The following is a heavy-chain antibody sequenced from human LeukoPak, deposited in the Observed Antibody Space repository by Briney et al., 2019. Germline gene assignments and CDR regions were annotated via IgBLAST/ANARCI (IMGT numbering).Heavy chain of an antibody. CDR3: ASLRDYSAFDI. V-gene: IGHV3-74*01. CDR2: INSDGSST. Sequence: AGGSLRLSCAASGFTFSSYWMHWVRQAPGKGLVWVSRINSDGSSTSYADSVKGRFTISRDNAKNTLYLQMNSLRAEDTAVYYCASLRDYSAFDIWGQGTMVTVSS. J-gene: IGHJ3*02. D-gene: IGHD3-10*01. CDR1: GFTFSSYW.